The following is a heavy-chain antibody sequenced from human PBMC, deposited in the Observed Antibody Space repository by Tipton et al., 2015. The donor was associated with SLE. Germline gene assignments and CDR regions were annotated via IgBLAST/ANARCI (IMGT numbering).Heavy chain of an antibody. D-gene: IGHD6-13*01. J-gene: IGHJ5*02. CDR3: ARVSPYTSSWYNWFDP. Sequence: GLVKPSETLSLTCTVSGGSISSGGFYWNWIRQSPGKGLEWIGYIYYNGNTNYNPSLKSRVAISVDTSKNQFSLKLGSVTAADTAVYYCARVSPYTSSWYNWFDPWGQGTLVTVSS. CDR2: IYYNGNT. CDR1: GGSISSGGFY. V-gene: IGHV4-31*03.